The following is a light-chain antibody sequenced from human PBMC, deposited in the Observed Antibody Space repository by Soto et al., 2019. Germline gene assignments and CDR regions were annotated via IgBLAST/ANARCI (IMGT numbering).Light chain of an antibody. CDR3: QQRLSWPPIT. CDR1: QFIGIY. V-gene: IGKV3-11*01. Sequence: EIVLTQSPDTLSLSPGERATLSCRASQFIGIYLAWYQQKPGQAPRLLIYDASNRATGIPARFSGSGSGTDFTLTISSLEPEDFAVYYCQQRLSWPPITFGQGTRLEIK. CDR2: DAS. J-gene: IGKJ5*01.